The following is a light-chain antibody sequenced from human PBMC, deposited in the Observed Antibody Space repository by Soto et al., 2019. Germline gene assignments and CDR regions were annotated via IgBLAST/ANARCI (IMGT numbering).Light chain of an antibody. CDR3: QQCHMWPIT. CDR2: DAY. Sequence: EIVLTQSPGTRSLSPGERATLAFMASQSFRGLLAWYKQKPGQAPRLLIYDAYNRATGIPPRFSGSGSGTDFTLTISSLEPEDSAVYYCQQCHMWPITFGQGTRLEIK. J-gene: IGKJ5*01. V-gene: IGKV3-11*01. CDR1: QSFRGL.